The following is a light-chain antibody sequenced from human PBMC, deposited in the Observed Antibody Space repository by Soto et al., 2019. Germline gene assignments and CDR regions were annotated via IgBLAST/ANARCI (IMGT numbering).Light chain of an antibody. J-gene: IGKJ1*01. Sequence: TQSPGTLSLSPGETATLSCRASQSVRTNLAWYQHKPGHSPRLLIYGASNTATGFPARFTGSGSGTEFTLTISSLQSADFAVYYCQQYNDNWPTFGQGTKVDIK. CDR2: GAS. CDR1: QSVRTN. V-gene: IGKV3-15*01. CDR3: QQYNDNWPT.